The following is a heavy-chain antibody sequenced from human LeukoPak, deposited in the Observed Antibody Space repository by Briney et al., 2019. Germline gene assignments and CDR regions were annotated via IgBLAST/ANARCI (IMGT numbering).Heavy chain of an antibody. Sequence: GGSLRLSCAASGFTFSSYWMSWVRQAPGKGLEWMANIKQDGSEKYYVDSVKGRFTISRDNAKNSLYLQMNSLRAEDTAVYYCARRSLRYFDWLLPTSGFDYWGQGTLVTVSS. CDR1: GFTFSSYW. CDR2: IKQDGSEK. D-gene: IGHD3-9*01. CDR3: ARRSLRYFDWLLPTSGFDY. V-gene: IGHV3-7*01. J-gene: IGHJ4*02.